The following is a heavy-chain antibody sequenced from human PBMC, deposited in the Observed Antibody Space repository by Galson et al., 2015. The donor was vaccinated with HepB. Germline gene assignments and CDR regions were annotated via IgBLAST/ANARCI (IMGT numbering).Heavy chain of an antibody. D-gene: IGHD3-3*01. Sequence: SLRLSCAASGFTFSSYGMHWVRQAPGKGLEWVAVIWYDGSNKYYADSVKGRFTISRDNSKNTLYLQMNSLRAEDTAVYYCARCYDFWSGYYYYGMDVWGQGTTVTVSS. CDR2: IWYDGSNK. CDR1: GFTFSSYG. J-gene: IGHJ6*02. V-gene: IGHV3-33*01. CDR3: ARCYDFWSGYYYYGMDV.